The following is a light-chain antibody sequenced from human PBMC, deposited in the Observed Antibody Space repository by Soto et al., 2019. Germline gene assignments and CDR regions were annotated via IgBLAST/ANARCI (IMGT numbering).Light chain of an antibody. V-gene: IGKV4-1*01. CDR1: RSVLYKSDNKNH. Sequence: DIVMTQSPDSLAVSLGERATMNCKCSRSVLYKSDNKNHLAWYQQKPGQPPQLIIYWAFTPEPGVPERFSGSGSGTDFTLTISRLEAEDVAFYWCQQYFDVPFTFGGGTKVEI. CDR2: WAF. CDR3: QQYFDVPFT. J-gene: IGKJ4*01.